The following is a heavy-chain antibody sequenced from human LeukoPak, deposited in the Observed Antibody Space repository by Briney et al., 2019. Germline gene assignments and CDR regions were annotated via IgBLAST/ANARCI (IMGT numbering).Heavy chain of an antibody. D-gene: IGHD6-13*01. CDR3: ARDFFPSAAAAGGNWFDP. CDR1: GYTFTSYG. CDR2: ISAYNGNT. V-gene: IGHV1-18*01. J-gene: IGHJ5*02. Sequence: ASVKVSCKASGYTFTSYGISWVRQAPGQGLEWMGWISAYNGNTNHAQKLQGRVTMTTDTSTSTAYMELRSLRSDDTAVYYCARDFFPSAAAAGGNWFDPWGQGTLVTVSS.